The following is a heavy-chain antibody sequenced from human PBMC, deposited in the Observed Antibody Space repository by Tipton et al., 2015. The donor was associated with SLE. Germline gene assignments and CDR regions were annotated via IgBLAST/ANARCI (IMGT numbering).Heavy chain of an antibody. J-gene: IGHJ4*02. CDR2: ISGSGGST. D-gene: IGHD6-13*01. Sequence: SLRLSCAASGFTFSSYAMSWVRQAPGKGLEWVSAISGSGGSTYYADSVKGRFTISRDNSKNTLYLQMNSLRAEDTAVYYCAKDHALDQYSSSWYYFDYWGQGTLVTVSS. CDR1: GFTFSSYA. CDR3: AKDHALDQYSSSWYYFDY. V-gene: IGHV3-23*01.